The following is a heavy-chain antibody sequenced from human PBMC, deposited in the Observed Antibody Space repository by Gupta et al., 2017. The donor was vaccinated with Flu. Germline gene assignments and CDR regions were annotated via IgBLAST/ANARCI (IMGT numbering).Heavy chain of an antibody. J-gene: IGHJ6*02. CDR2: VYFSGTT. Sequence: QVQLQESGPGLVKPSQTLSLTCTVSGGSISGRYYWNWIRQPAGKGLEWIGRVYFSGTTDYNPSLKSRVTISIDTSKNQFSLNLTSVTAADTAVYYCARRLVPEAMGGYFFYGMDVWGQGTTVTVSS. V-gene: IGHV4-61*02. CDR1: GGSISGRYY. CDR3: ARRLVPEAMGGYFFYGMDV. D-gene: IGHD2-2*01.